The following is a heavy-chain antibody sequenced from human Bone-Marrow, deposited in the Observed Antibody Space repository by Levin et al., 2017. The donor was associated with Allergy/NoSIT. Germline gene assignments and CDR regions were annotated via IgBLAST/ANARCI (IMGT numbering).Heavy chain of an antibody. J-gene: IGHJ6*02. CDR3: ARYGSSSSSPHYYGMDV. CDR1: GFTFSSYA. D-gene: IGHD6-6*01. CDR2: ISYDGSNK. Sequence: PGGSLRLSCAASGFTFSSYAMHWVRQAPGKGLEWVAVISYDGSNKYYADSVKGRFTISRDNSKNTLYLQMNSLRAEDTAVYYCARYGSSSSSPHYYGMDVWGQGTTVTVSS. V-gene: IGHV3-30*04.